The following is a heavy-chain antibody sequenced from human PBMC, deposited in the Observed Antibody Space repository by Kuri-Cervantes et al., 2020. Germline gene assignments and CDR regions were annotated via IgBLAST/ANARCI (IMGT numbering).Heavy chain of an antibody. CDR1: GFTFSSYW. D-gene: IGHD4-17*01. CDR3: ATLRGFTDYGDFYWYFDL. Sequence: GGSLRLSCAASGFTFSSYWMHWVRQAPGKGLVWVSRISGDGSSTIYADSVKGRFTISRDNAKNTLSLQMNSLRVEDTAVYYCATLRGFTDYGDFYWYFDLWGRGTLVTVSS. J-gene: IGHJ2*01. CDR2: ISGDGSST. V-gene: IGHV3-74*01.